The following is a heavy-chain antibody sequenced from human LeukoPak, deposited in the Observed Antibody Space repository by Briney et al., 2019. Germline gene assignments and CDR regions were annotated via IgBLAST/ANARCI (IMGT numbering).Heavy chain of an antibody. CDR2: ISWNGARI. V-gene: IGHV3-43*01. CDR1: GFTFDDYA. CDR3: VKDLVAASENVRGWYPVDY. D-gene: IGHD6-19*01. Sequence: GGSLRLSCAASGFTFDDYAMHWVRQAPGKGLEWVSLISWNGARIHYGDSVKGRFTISRDNSKNSLYLQMNSLRTEDTALYYCVKDLVAASENVRGWYPVDYWGQGTLVTVSS. J-gene: IGHJ4*02.